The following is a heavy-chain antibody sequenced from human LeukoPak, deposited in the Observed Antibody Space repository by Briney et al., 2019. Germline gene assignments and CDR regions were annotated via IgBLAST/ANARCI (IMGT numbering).Heavy chain of an antibody. CDR1: GFAINSYG. D-gene: IGHD5-18*01. V-gene: IGHV3-48*01. Sequence: PGGSLRLSCAASGFAINSYGIHWVRQATGKGLAWVSLISSDTNNTYYADSLKGRFTISRDNAKNSVHLQMDSLRADDTAVYYCARGHNYGYHNWGQGTLGTVSS. CDR2: ISSDTNNT. CDR3: ARGHNYGYHN. J-gene: IGHJ4*02.